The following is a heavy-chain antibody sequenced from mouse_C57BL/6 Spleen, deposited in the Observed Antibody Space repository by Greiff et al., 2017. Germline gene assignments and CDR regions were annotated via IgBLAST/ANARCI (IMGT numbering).Heavy chain of an antibody. V-gene: IGHV3-6*01. CDR1: GYSITGGYY. CDR3: ARDLYDYDWFAY. Sequence: EVQLQESGPGLVKPSHSLSLTCSVTGYSITGGYYWNWIRQFPGNKLEWMGYITYNGSNNYNPSLNNRISITRDTSTNPCFLKLNSVTTEDTAAYYCARDLYDYDWFAYWGQGTLVTVSA. CDR2: ITYNGSN. D-gene: IGHD2-4*01. J-gene: IGHJ3*01.